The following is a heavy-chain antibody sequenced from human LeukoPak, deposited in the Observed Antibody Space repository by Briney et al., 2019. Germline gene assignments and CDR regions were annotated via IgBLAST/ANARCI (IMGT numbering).Heavy chain of an antibody. V-gene: IGHV3-7*01. CDR1: GFTFSSYW. CDR3: AREGASYYDSSGYYY. Sequence: GGSLRLSCAGSGFTFSSYWMSWVRQAPGKGLEWVANIKQDGSEKYYVDSVKGRFTISRDNAKNSLYLQMNSLRAEDTAVYYCAREGASYYDSSGYYYWGQGTLVTVSS. J-gene: IGHJ4*02. D-gene: IGHD3-22*01. CDR2: IKQDGSEK.